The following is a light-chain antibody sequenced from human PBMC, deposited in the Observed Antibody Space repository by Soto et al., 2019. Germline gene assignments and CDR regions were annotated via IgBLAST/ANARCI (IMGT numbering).Light chain of an antibody. V-gene: IGLV2-8*01. J-gene: IGLJ1*01. CDR2: EVS. CDR3: SSVAGGHFV. Sequence: QSALTQPPFASGAPGQSVTISCTGTSSDVGYYNYVSWYQQHPGRAPKLMIYEVSERPSGVPDRFSASKSGNTAYLTVSGLQAEDDSYYHCSSVAGGHFVFGTGTKLTVL. CDR1: SSDVGYYNY.